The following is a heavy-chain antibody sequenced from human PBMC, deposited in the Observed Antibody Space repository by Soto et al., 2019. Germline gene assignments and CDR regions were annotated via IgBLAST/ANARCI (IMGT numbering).Heavy chain of an antibody. D-gene: IGHD6-13*01. J-gene: IGHJ4*02. CDR3: AKVSLTRIAVTGSRYFDY. V-gene: IGHV3-23*01. CDR2: ISYSGATT. CDR1: GFTFSSYA. Sequence: GGSLRLSCAASGFTFSSYAMSWVRQAPGKGLECVSVISYSGATTFYADSVNGRLTISRDNSKNTLYLQMNSLRAEDTAVYYCAKVSLTRIAVTGSRYFDYWGQRTLVTGSS.